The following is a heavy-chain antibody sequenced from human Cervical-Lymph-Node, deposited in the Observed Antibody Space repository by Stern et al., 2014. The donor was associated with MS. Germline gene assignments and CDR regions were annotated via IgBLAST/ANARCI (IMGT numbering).Heavy chain of an antibody. J-gene: IGHJ4*02. CDR2: IYLDDDK. V-gene: IGHV2-5*02. D-gene: IGHD2-15*01. CDR1: GFSVATAGVG. CDR3: AHSRVKYCRGGTCYSSLFDY. Sequence: SGPTLVKPTQTVTLTCTLSGFSVATAGVGVGWIRQPPGKALEWLALIYLDDDKLYSPSLKNRLTIIKDTSKNQVVLTMTNVDPVDTATYYCAHSRVKYCRGGTCYSSLFDYWGQGTLVTVSS.